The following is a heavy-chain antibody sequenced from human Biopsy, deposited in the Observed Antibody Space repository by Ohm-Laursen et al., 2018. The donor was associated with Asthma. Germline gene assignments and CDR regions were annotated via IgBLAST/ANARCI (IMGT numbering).Heavy chain of an antibody. CDR2: ISYDGNHK. CDR1: GFMFRSFG. D-gene: IGHD5-12*01. CDR3: AKRRGYSGHDNDY. V-gene: IGHV3-30*18. Sequence: SLTLSCAASGFMFRSFGIHWVRQAPGKGLEWVAVISYDGNHKFYEDSVKGRFTISRDNSKNTLYLQMNSLRTEDTAVYYCAKRRGYSGHDNDYWGQGTLVIVSS. J-gene: IGHJ4*02.